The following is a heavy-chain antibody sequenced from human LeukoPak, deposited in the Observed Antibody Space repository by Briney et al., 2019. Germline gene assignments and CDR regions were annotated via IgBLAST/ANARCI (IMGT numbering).Heavy chain of an antibody. D-gene: IGHD4-17*01. CDR1: GDSISSTSYF. V-gene: IGHV4-39*01. Sequence: PSETLSLTCTVSGDSISSTSYFWGWIRQPPGKGLEWIGTIYYSGTTYYNPSLKSRVTISVDTSKNQFSLKLSSVSASDTAVYYCARLDYGDYGWFDPWGQGTLVTVSS. CDR3: ARLDYGDYGWFDP. J-gene: IGHJ5*02. CDR2: IYYSGTT.